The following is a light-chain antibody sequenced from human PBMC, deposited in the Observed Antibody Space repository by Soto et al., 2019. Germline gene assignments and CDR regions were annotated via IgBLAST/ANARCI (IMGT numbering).Light chain of an antibody. CDR2: GNS. CDR3: QSYDSSLSGSYV. CDR1: SSNIGAGYD. V-gene: IGLV1-40*01. Sequence: QSVLTQPPSVSFAPGQRVTISCTGSSSNIGAGYDVHWYQQLPGTAPKLLIYGNSNRPSGVPDRFSGSKSGTSASLAITGLQAEDEADYYCQSYDSSLSGSYVFGTGTKVTVL. J-gene: IGLJ1*01.